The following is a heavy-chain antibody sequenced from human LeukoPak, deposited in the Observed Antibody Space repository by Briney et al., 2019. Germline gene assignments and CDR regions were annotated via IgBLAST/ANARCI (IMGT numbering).Heavy chain of an antibody. CDR3: ARDCPTVTTWCDAFDI. Sequence: GSSVKVSCKASGGTFSSYAISWARQAPGQGLEWMGGIIPIFGTANYAQKFQGRVTITADESTSTAYMELSSLRSEDTAVYYCARDCPTVTTWCDAFDIWGQGTMVTVSS. D-gene: IGHD4-17*01. V-gene: IGHV1-69*01. CDR2: IIPIFGTA. CDR1: GGTFSSYA. J-gene: IGHJ3*02.